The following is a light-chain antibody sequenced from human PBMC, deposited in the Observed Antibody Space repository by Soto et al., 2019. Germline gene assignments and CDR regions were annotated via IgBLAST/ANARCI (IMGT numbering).Light chain of an antibody. CDR1: QTISSW. CDR2: KAS. CDR3: RLYASHSGE. Sequence: SGAGKESISSWSRSSQTISSWLAWYQQKPGKAPKLLIYKASTLKSGVPSRFSCSSSGPEFTLTCSLLQPDDPATYSFRLYASHSGEFAEGTKVDIK. J-gene: IGKJ1*01. V-gene: IGKV1-5*03.